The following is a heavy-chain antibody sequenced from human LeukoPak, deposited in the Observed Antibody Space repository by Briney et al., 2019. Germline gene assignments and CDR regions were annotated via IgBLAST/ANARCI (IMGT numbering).Heavy chain of an antibody. J-gene: IGHJ5*02. CDR1: GGSISSSNW. CDR3: ARGGDHGLWFGESNWFDP. CDR2: IYHSGST. D-gene: IGHD3-10*01. Sequence: SGTLSLTCAVSGGSISSSNWWSWVRQPPGKGLEWIGEIYHSGSTNYNPSLKSRVTISVDKSKNQFSLKLSSVTAADTAVYYCARGGDHGLWFGESNWFDPWGQGTLVTVSS. V-gene: IGHV4-4*02.